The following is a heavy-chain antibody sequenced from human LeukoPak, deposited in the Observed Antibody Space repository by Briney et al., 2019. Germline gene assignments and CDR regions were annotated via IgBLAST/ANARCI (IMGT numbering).Heavy chain of an antibody. CDR2: IYYSGST. Sequence: SETLSLTCTVSGGSISSGDYYWSWIRQPPGKGLEWIGYIYYSGSTYYNPSLKSRVTISVDTSKNQFSLKLGSVTAADTAVYYCARGELLSFDYWGQGTLVTVSS. D-gene: IGHD2/OR15-2a*01. CDR3: ARGELLSFDY. J-gene: IGHJ4*02. CDR1: GGSISSGDYY. V-gene: IGHV4-30-4*01.